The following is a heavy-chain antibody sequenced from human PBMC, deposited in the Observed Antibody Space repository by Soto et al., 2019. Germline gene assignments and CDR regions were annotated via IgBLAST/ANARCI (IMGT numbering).Heavy chain of an antibody. CDR1: GFTFSSYW. Sequence: PGGSLRLSCAASGFTFSSYWMHWVRQAPGKGLVWVSRINSDGGTTTYADSVKGRFTISRDNAKNTLYLQMNSLRAEDTAVYYCTRTGYCNSTSCYNWFDPWGQGTLVTVSS. CDR2: INSDGGTT. V-gene: IGHV3-74*01. D-gene: IGHD2-2*01. CDR3: TRTGYCNSTSCYNWFDP. J-gene: IGHJ5*02.